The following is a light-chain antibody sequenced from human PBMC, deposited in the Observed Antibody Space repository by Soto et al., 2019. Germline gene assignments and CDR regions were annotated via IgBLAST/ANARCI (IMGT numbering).Light chain of an antibody. V-gene: IGLV1-51*01. CDR2: DNN. CDR1: SSNIGNNY. CDR3: GTWDSSLCAVV. J-gene: IGLJ2*01. Sequence: QSVLTQPPSVSAAPGQKVTISCSGSSSNIGNNYVSWYQQLPGTAPTLLIYDNNKRPAGIPDRFSGSKSGTSATLGITGLQTGDEADYYCGTWDSSLCAVVFGGGTKLTVL.